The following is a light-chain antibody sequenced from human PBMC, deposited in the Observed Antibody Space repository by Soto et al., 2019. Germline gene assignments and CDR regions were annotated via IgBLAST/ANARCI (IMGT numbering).Light chain of an antibody. V-gene: IGLV2-14*01. Sequence: QSALTQPASVSGSLGQSITISCTGTSSDVGDYNYVSWYQQHPGKAPKLMIYDVSNRPSGVSNRFSGSKSGTTASLTISGRHAEDEADYYCSSYTGSRTFYVFGTGTKLTVL. CDR2: DVS. CDR3: SSYTGSRTFYV. CDR1: SSDVGDYNY. J-gene: IGLJ1*01.